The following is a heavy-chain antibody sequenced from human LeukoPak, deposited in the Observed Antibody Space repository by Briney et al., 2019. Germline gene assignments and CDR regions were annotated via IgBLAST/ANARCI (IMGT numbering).Heavy chain of an antibody. Sequence: PSETLSLTCTVSGGSISSSSYYWGWIRQPPGKGLEWIGSIYYSGSTYYNPSLKSRVTISVDTSKNQFSLKLSSVTAADTAVYYCARDKGDCGGDCSPHFDYWGQGTLVTVSS. D-gene: IGHD2-21*02. CDR1: GGSISSSSYY. CDR3: ARDKGDCGGDCSPHFDY. V-gene: IGHV4-39*07. J-gene: IGHJ4*02. CDR2: IYYSGST.